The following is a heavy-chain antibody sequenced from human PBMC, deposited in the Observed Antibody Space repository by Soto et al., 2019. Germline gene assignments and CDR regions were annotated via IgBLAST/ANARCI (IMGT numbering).Heavy chain of an antibody. CDR3: ARLGWERDDYYYGMDV. J-gene: IGHJ6*02. CDR1: GGSIRSGGYY. V-gene: IGHV4-31*03. D-gene: IGHD1-26*01. CDR2: IYYSGNT. Sequence: SETLSLTCTVSGGSIRSGGYYWSWVRQNPRRGLEWIGNIYYSGNTYYNPSLKSRLTISVDTSKNQFSLKLSSVTAADTAVYYCARLGWERDDYYYGMDVWGQGTTVTVSS.